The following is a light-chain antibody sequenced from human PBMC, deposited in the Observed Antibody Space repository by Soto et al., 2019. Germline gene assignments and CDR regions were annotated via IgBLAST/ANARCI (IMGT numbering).Light chain of an antibody. Sequence: AIQVTQSPSSLSASVGDRVTITCLASQDIRGALAWYQQKPGKPPKLLIYDVSTLENGVPSRFSGDSSGTQFTLTISGLQPADFGTYYCQQFNSSPITFGHGTRLEIK. J-gene: IGKJ5*01. CDR2: DVS. V-gene: IGKV1-13*02. CDR1: QDIRGA. CDR3: QQFNSSPIT.